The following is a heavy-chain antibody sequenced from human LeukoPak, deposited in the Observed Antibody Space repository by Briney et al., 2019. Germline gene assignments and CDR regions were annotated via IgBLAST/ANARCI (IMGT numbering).Heavy chain of an antibody. CDR2: IYYSGST. V-gene: IGHV4-31*03. J-gene: IGHJ4*02. CDR1: GGSISSGGYY. D-gene: IGHD3-10*01. CDR3: AREPRTTMVRGVIIGYFDY. Sequence: SETLSLTCTVSGGSISSGGYYWSWIRQHPGKGLEWIGYIYYSGSTYYNPSLKSRVTISVDTSKNQFSLKLSSVTAADTAVYYCAREPRTTMVRGVIIGYFDYWGQGTLVTVSS.